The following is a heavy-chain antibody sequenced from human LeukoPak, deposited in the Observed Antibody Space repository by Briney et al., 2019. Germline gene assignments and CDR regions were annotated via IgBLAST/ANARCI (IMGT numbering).Heavy chain of an antibody. CDR1: GFTFDDYA. CDR3: ARGTYYYDSSGLVPLMDV. Sequence: GGSLRLSCAASGFTFDDYAMHWVRQAPGKGLEWVSLISWDGGSTYYADSVKGRFTISRDNSKNSLYLQMNSLRAEDTALYYCARGTYYYDSSGLVPLMDVWGQGTTVTVSS. J-gene: IGHJ6*02. CDR2: ISWDGGST. D-gene: IGHD3-22*01. V-gene: IGHV3-43D*03.